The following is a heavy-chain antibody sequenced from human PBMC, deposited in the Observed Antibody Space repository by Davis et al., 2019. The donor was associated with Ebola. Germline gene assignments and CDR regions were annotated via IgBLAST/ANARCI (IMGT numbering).Heavy chain of an antibody. Sequence: KVSCKGSGYSFTSYWIGWVRQMPGKDLEWMGIIYPGDSDTRYSPSFQGQVTISADKSISTAYLQWSSLKASDTAMYYCARHPAFGGVIGGFDYWGQGTLVTVSS. V-gene: IGHV5-51*01. D-gene: IGHD3-16*02. J-gene: IGHJ4*02. CDR2: IYPGDSDT. CDR1: GYSFTSYW. CDR3: ARHPAFGGVIGGFDY.